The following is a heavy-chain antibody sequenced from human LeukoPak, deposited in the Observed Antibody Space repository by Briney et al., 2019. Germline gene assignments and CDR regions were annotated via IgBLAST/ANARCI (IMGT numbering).Heavy chain of an antibody. V-gene: IGHV4-59*01. CDR3: ARAHDILTMYYFDY. CDR1: GGSISSYY. Sequence: SETLSLTCTVSGGSISSYYWSWIRQPPGKGLEWIGYIYYSGSTNYNPSLKSRVTISVDTSKNQFSLKLSSVTAADTAVYYCARAHDILTMYYFDYWGQGTLVTVSS. J-gene: IGHJ4*02. D-gene: IGHD3-9*01. CDR2: IYYSGST.